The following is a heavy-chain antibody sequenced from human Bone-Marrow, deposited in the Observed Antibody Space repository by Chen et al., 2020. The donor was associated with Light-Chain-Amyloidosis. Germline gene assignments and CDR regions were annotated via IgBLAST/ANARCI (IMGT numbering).Heavy chain of an antibody. D-gene: IGHD3-9*01. CDR1: GFAFSSYA. CDR3: AKDISYDDVLPGYPADAFDI. J-gene: IGHJ3*02. Sequence: EVELVESGGGLLQRGGSLRLSCAASGFAFSSYAMSWVREAPGKGLEWVSTSNGSGVRRYYGDSVKGRLTISRDNSKNAQFLQMNMPRDEDTAVYYGAKDISYDDVLPGYPADAFDIWGQGTMVTVSS. CDR2: SNGSGVRR. V-gene: IGHV3-23*04.